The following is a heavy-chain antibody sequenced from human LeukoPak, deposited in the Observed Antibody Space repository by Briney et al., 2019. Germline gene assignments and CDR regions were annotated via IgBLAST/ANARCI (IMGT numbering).Heavy chain of an antibody. CDR1: GGSFSGYY. CDR3: ASYSVRWLVSY. CDR2: INHSGST. D-gene: IGHD6-19*01. Sequence: KPSETLSLTCAVYGGSFSGYYWSWIRQPPGKGLEWIGEINHSGSTNYNPSLKSRVTISVDTSKNQFSLKLSSVTAADTAVYYCASYSVRWLVSYWGQGTLVTVSS. J-gene: IGHJ4*02. V-gene: IGHV4-34*01.